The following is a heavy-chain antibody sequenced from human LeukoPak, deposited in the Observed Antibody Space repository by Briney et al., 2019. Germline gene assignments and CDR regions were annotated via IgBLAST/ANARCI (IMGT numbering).Heavy chain of an antibody. CDR2: ISSSSSYI. J-gene: IGHJ6*03. Sequence: GGSLRLSCAASGFTFSSYNMNWVRQAPGKGLEWVSSISSSSSYIYYADSVKGRFTISRDNAKNSLYLQINGLRAEDTAVYYCARVGCSSASCYEAYYYYYYMDVWGKGTTVTVSS. CDR3: ARVGCSSASCYEAYYYYYYMDV. D-gene: IGHD2-2*01. CDR1: GFTFSSYN. V-gene: IGHV3-21*01.